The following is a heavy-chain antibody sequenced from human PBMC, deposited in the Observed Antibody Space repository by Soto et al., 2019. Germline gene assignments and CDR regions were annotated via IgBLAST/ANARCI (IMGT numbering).Heavy chain of an antibody. D-gene: IGHD7-27*01. CDR3: ARVWGLDYIDS. CDR1: GASISSSY. J-gene: IGHJ4*02. CDR2: IYHSGSR. Sequence: TSETLSLTCTVSGASISSSYWSWLRRPPGKGLEWIGYIYHSGSRKYNPSLKSRVTISVHTYKNQFSVKLSSVTAADTAVYYCARVWGLDYIDSWGQGTRGTV. V-gene: IGHV4-59*01.